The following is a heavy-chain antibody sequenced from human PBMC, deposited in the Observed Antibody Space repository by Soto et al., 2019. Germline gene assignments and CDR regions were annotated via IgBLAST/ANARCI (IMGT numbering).Heavy chain of an antibody. CDR3: AKDYDDLRYYFDY. J-gene: IGHJ4*02. Sequence: GGSLRLSCISSGFTFRTYTMNWVRQAPGKGLEWVSGIRGFSPYTFYAESVKGRFTISRDNAKNSLYLQMNSLRAEDTAVYYCAKDYDDLRYYFDYWGQGTLVTVSS. CDR1: GFTFRTYT. V-gene: IGHV3-21*04. CDR2: IRGFSPYT. D-gene: IGHD3-16*01.